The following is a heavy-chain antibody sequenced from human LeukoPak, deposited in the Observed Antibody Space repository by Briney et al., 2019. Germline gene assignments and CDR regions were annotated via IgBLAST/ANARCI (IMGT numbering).Heavy chain of an antibody. CDR1: GFTFDDYG. Sequence: GGSLRRSCAASGFTFDDYGMHWVRHAPGKGLEWVSGISWNSGSIDYADSVKGRFTISRDNAKNSLYLQMNSLRAEDTALYYCAKAIGLRYFDYFDYWGQGTLVTVSS. CDR3: AKAIGLRYFDYFDY. J-gene: IGHJ4*02. D-gene: IGHD3-9*01. V-gene: IGHV3-9*01. CDR2: ISWNSGSI.